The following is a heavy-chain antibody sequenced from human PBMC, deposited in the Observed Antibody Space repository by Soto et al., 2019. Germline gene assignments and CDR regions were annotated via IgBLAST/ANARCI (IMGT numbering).Heavy chain of an antibody. Sequence: QVQLVQSGAEVKKPGASVKVSCKASGYTFTSYYIHWVRQAPGQGLEWLGIINPSGGDITYAPKFQGRVTMTRDTSTSTVYMELSSLRSEDTAVYYCGRDGGYQRFDFWGQGALVTVSS. D-gene: IGHD2-2*01. CDR2: INPSGGDI. CDR3: GRDGGYQRFDF. J-gene: IGHJ4*02. CDR1: GYTFTSYY. V-gene: IGHV1-46*03.